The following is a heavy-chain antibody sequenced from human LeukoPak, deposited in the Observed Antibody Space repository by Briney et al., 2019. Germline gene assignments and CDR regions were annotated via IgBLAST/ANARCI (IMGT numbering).Heavy chain of an antibody. CDR3: ARAYGDYSSPLTYFDY. CDR2: IIPIFGTA. CDR1: GGTFSSYA. J-gene: IGHJ4*02. Sequence: SVKVSCKASGGTFSSYAISWVRQAPGQGLEWMGGIIPIFGTANYAQKFQGRVTITADESTSTAYMELSSLRSEDTAVYYCARAYGDYSSPLTYFDYWGQGTLVTVSS. D-gene: IGHD4-17*01. V-gene: IGHV1-69*13.